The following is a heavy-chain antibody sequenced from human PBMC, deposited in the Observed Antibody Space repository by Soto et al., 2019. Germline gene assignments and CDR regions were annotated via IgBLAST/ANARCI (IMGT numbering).Heavy chain of an antibody. CDR1: GYSFISYG. V-gene: IGHV1-18*01. CDR2: VSPYNGNT. J-gene: IGHJ4*02. D-gene: IGHD1-20*01. CDR3: VRANNWNTGPLDY. Sequence: QVQLVQSGAEVKKPGASVKVSCKASGYSFISYGLSWVRQAPGLGLEWMGWVSPYNGNTNYAQNLQGRVAMTTDTATSTAYMELRSLRSDDTAVYYGVRANNWNTGPLDYWGQGTLVTVSS.